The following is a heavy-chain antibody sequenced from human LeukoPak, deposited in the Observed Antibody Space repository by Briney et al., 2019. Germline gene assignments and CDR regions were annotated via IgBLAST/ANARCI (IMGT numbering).Heavy chain of an antibody. D-gene: IGHD4-23*01. CDR3: TRAYGGFDY. V-gene: IGHV3-49*04. J-gene: IGHJ4*02. CDR1: GFTFGDYV. CDR2: IRSKVYGGTT. Sequence: PGRSLRLSCRTSGFTFGDYVMTWVRQAPGKGLEWVGFIRSKVYGGTTEYAASVKGGFIISRDASKSIAYLQMTSLKTEDTAVYYCTRAYGGFDYWGQGTLVTVSS.